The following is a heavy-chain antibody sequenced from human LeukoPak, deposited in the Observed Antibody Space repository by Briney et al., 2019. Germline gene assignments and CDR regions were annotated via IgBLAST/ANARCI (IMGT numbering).Heavy chain of an antibody. CDR1: GGTFSSYA. CDR3: ARDQMATIIAFDI. Sequence: ASVKVSCKASGGTFSSYAISWVRQAPGQGLEWMGGIIPIFGTANYAQKFQGRVTITADESTSTAYMELSSLRSEDPAVYYCARDQMATIIAFDIWGQGTMVTVSS. V-gene: IGHV1-69*13. J-gene: IGHJ3*02. D-gene: IGHD5-24*01. CDR2: IIPIFGTA.